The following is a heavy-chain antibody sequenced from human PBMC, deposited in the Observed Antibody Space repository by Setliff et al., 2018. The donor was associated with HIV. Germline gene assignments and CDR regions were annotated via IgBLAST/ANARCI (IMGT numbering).Heavy chain of an antibody. CDR2: IHHSGHT. Sequence: SETLSLTCPVSGYSISSGYYWGWIRQPPGRGLEWIGAIHHSGHTYYNPSLQSRVTISVDTSKNLFSLKVNSVTAADTAVYYCARHDITLVRGPPLPVFDFWGQGTLVTVSS. CDR1: GYSISSGYY. V-gene: IGHV4-38-2*01. D-gene: IGHD3-10*01. J-gene: IGHJ4*02. CDR3: ARHDITLVRGPPLPVFDF.